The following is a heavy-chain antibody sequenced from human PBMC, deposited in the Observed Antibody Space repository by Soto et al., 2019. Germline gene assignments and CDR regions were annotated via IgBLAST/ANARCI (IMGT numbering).Heavy chain of an antibody. Sequence: ASVKVSCKASDYSFSTYGVSWVRQAPGQGLEWMGWISGYNGDTNYAQKFQGRVTMTTDTSTSTAYMELRSLRSDDTAVYYCARVGSGTYRTAFDIWGQGTLVTVSS. J-gene: IGHJ3*02. V-gene: IGHV1-18*01. CDR3: ARVGSGTYRTAFDI. D-gene: IGHD3-10*01. CDR2: ISGYNGDT. CDR1: DYSFSTYG.